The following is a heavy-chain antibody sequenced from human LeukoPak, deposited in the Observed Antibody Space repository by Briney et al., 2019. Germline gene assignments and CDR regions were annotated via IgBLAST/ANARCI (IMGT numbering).Heavy chain of an antibody. CDR3: ARGLGGYDQFFDY. Sequence: GGSLRLSCAASEFSVGSNYMTWVRQAPGKGLEWVSLIYSGGSTYYADSVKGRFTISRDNAKNSLYLQMNSLRAEDTAVYYCARGLGGYDQFFDYWGQGTLVTVSS. V-gene: IGHV3-66*01. CDR1: EFSVGSNY. D-gene: IGHD5-12*01. CDR2: IYSGGST. J-gene: IGHJ4*02.